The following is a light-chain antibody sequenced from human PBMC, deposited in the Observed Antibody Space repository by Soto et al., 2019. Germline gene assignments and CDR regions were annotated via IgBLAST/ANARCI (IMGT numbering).Light chain of an antibody. CDR3: QQYGSSPPT. J-gene: IGKJ1*01. Sequence: EIVLTQSPGTLSLSPGERATLSCRASQSVSTGSLAWYQQKPGQAPRLLIYGASSRATGIPDRFSGSGSGTDFTLTFSRLEPEDFAVYFCQQYGSSPPTFGQGTKVEV. CDR2: GAS. CDR1: QSVSTGS. V-gene: IGKV3-20*01.